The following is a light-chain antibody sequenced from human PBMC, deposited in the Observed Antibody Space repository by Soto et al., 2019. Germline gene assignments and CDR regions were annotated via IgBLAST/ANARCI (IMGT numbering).Light chain of an antibody. CDR1: SSDVGAYNL. Sequence: QSVLTQPASVSGSPEQSITISCTGTSSDVGAYNLVSWYQQLPGKAPRLIIYEGTKRPSGISHRFSGSKSDNTASLTISGLRAEDEAHYHCCSYAGGRTFVFGGGTKVTVL. CDR3: CSYAGGRTFV. CDR2: EGT. J-gene: IGLJ2*01. V-gene: IGLV2-23*01.